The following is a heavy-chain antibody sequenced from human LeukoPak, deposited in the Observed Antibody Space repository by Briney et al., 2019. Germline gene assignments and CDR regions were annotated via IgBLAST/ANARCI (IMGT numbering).Heavy chain of an antibody. CDR1: GFTFSSYE. Sequence: GGSLRLSCEASGFTFSSYEMNWVRQAPGKGLEWVAFIRYDGSNKYYADSVKGRFTISRDNSKNTLYLQMNNLRAEDTAVYYCAKIAGYCSSTSCPPVEMATIELDYWGQGTLVTVSS. CDR2: IRYDGSNK. D-gene: IGHD2-2*01. V-gene: IGHV3-30*02. CDR3: AKIAGYCSSTSCPPVEMATIELDY. J-gene: IGHJ4*02.